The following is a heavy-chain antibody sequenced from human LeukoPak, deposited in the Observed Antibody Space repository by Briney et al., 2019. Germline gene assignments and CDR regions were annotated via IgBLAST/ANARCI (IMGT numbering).Heavy chain of an antibody. D-gene: IGHD1-14*01. Sequence: ASVKVSCKVSGYTLTELSMHWVRQAPGKGLEWMGGFDPEDGETIYAQKFQGRVTMTEDTSTDTAYMELSSLRSEDTAVYYCATAPIEELEPQPAAFDIWGQGTMVTVSS. J-gene: IGHJ3*02. V-gene: IGHV1-24*01. CDR1: GYTLTELS. CDR3: ATAPIEELEPQPAAFDI. CDR2: FDPEDGET.